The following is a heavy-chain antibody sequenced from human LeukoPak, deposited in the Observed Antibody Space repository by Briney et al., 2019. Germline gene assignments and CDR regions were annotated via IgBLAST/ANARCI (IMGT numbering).Heavy chain of an antibody. Sequence: SETLSLTCTVSGGSLTTYYWSWIRQPPGKGLEWIAYMFNSGTHRYNPSLQSRVTISADTSKNQFSLNVRSTTAADTAVYYCARRRGWKQQLVYFDYWGQGTLATVSS. D-gene: IGHD6-13*01. V-gene: IGHV4-59*08. J-gene: IGHJ4*02. CDR1: GGSLTTYY. CDR2: MFNSGTH. CDR3: ARRRGWKQQLVYFDY.